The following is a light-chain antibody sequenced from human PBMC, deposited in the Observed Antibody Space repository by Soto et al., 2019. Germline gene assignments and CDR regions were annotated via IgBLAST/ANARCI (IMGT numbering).Light chain of an antibody. V-gene: IGLV1-51*01. CDR1: SSNIGNNY. CDR2: ENN. J-gene: IGLJ2*01. Sequence: QSVLTQTPSVSAAPGQKVTISCSGFSSNIGNNYVSWYQQVPGTAPKLLIYENNKRPSGIPDRFSGSKSGTSATLDITGLQTGDEADYYCGTWDSSLSAGVFGGGTKLTVL. CDR3: GTWDSSLSAGV.